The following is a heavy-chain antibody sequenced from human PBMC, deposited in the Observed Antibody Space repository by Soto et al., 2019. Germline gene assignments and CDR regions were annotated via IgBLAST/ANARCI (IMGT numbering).Heavy chain of an antibody. V-gene: IGHV1-46*01. CDR2: VNPSGGHT. Sequence: QVQLVQSGAEVKKPGASVKVSCKASGDTFTDYYIHWVRQAPGQGLEWMGTVNPSGGHTTYAQHFLGRMTMTRDTSTSTLYMELNRLTSEDTAVYYCARGGHVVVVTAALDYWGQGTLVTVSS. D-gene: IGHD2-21*02. CDR1: GDTFTDYY. J-gene: IGHJ4*02. CDR3: ARGGHVVVVTAALDY.